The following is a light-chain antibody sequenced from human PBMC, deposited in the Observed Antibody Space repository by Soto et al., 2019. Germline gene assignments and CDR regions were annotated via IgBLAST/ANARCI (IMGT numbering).Light chain of an antibody. CDR3: QQYNSYPYT. CDR1: QTISSW. J-gene: IGKJ2*01. V-gene: IGKV1-5*03. CDR2: KAS. Sequence: DIQMTQSPSTLSASVGDRVTITCRASQTISSWLAWYQQKPGKAPNLLIYKASSLQSGIPSRFSGSGSGTEFTLTISSLQPDDFATYYCQQYNSYPYTFGXG.